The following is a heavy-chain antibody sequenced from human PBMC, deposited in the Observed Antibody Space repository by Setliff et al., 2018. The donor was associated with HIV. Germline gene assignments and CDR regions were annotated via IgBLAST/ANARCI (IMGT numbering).Heavy chain of an antibody. D-gene: IGHD3-10*02. CDR2: INHSGST. Sequence: SETLSLTCAVYGGSFSGYYWSWIRQPPGKGLEWIGEINHSGSTNYNPSLKSRVTISVDTSKNQFSLKVRYVTAADTAVYYCATARSYYVFDYWGQGTLVTVSS. CDR3: ATARSYYVFDY. V-gene: IGHV4-34*01. J-gene: IGHJ4*01. CDR1: GGSFSGYY.